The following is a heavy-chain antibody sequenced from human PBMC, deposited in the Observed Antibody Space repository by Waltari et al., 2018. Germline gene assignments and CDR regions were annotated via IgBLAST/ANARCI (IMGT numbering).Heavy chain of an antibody. V-gene: IGHV4-4*07. Sequence: QVELQESGPGLVKPSETLSLTCTVSGGSFSSYYWTWIRQPAGKGLEWIGRIYTSGSTNYNPSLKSRGTMSVDTSKNQFSLKLTSVTAADTAVYYCAREGWEHQAFDYWGQGTLVTVSS. CDR3: AREGWEHQAFDY. CDR1: GGSFSSYY. CDR2: IYTSGST. D-gene: IGHD1-26*01. J-gene: IGHJ4*02.